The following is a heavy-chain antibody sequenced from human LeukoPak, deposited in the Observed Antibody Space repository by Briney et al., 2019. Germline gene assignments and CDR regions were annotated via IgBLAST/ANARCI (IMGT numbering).Heavy chain of an antibody. Sequence: GGSLRLSCAASGFTFSSYSMNGVRQAPGKGLEWVSYISSSSSTIYYADSVKGRFIISRDNSKNTLYLQMNSLRAEDTAVYYCAKSDTAMVTFDYWGQGTLVTVSS. J-gene: IGHJ4*02. CDR3: AKSDTAMVTFDY. CDR1: GFTFSSYS. CDR2: ISSSSSTI. V-gene: IGHV3-48*01. D-gene: IGHD5-18*01.